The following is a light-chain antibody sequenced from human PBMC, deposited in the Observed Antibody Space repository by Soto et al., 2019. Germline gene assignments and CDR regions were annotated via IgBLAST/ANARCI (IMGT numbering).Light chain of an antibody. CDR2: DAS. J-gene: IGKJ5*01. V-gene: IGKV1-33*01. CDR1: QDINNY. CDR3: QQFDSVPIT. Sequence: DIQMTQSPSSLSASVGDRVTITCQASQDINNYLNWYQQKPGKAPKLLIYDASKYKVGVPSRFSGSGSGTHFTFTITSLQPEDIATYYCQQFDSVPITFGQGTRLEI.